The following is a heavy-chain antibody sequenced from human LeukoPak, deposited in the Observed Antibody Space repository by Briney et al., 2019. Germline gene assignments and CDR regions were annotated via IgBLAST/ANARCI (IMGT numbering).Heavy chain of an antibody. J-gene: IGHJ5*02. CDR3: ARALGATSCCTYNWFDP. CDR2: ISAYNGNT. Sequence: ASVNVSCKASGYTFTSYGISWVRQAPGQGLEWMGWISAYNGNTNYAQKLQGRVTMTTDTSTSTAYMELRSLRSDDTAVYYCARALGATSCCTYNWFDPWGQGTLVTVSS. V-gene: IGHV1-18*01. CDR1: GYTFTSYG. D-gene: IGHD2-2*01.